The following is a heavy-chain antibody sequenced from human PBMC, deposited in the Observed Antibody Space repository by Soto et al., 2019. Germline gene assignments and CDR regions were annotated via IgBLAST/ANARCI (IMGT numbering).Heavy chain of an antibody. J-gene: IGHJ4*02. CDR2: VNPIVSMS. CDR1: GDTFNFYS. D-gene: IGHD3-10*01. CDR3: AISYGLGYRAFDY. Sequence: QVQLVQSGAEVKRPGSSVKVSCKASGDTFNFYSINWVRQAPGLGLEWMGRVNPIVSMSNYAQKFQGRVTMTAHKASRTASLEPSILRCDDRAILYCAISYGLGYRAFDYRAQAALVNVSS. V-gene: IGHV1-69*02.